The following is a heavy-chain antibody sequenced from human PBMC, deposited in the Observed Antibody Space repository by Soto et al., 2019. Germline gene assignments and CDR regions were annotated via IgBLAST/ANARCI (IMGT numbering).Heavy chain of an antibody. CDR1: GFTFSAYN. Sequence: GGSLRLSCAGSGFTFSAYNMNWVRQAPGKGLEWISYITTTANSIYYADSVKGRFTISRDNSKNTLYVEMNRLRAEDTAVYYCAKAISGYNDPLDPWCQGTRVTVFS. D-gene: IGHD5-12*01. V-gene: IGHV3-48*01. CDR3: AKAISGYNDPLDP. J-gene: IGHJ5*02. CDR2: ITTTANSI.